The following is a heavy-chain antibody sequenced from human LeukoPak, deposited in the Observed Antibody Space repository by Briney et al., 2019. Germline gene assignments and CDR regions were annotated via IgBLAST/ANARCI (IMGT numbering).Heavy chain of an antibody. Sequence: PGRSLRLSCAASGFTFSSYGMHWVRQAPGKGLEWVAVIWYDGSNKYYADSVKGRFTISRDNSKNTLYLQMTSLRAEDTAVYYCAPRHGSGSYFPTNYMDVWGKGTRVSVSS. CDR2: IWYDGSNK. J-gene: IGHJ6*03. V-gene: IGHV3-33*01. D-gene: IGHD3-10*01. CDR3: APRHGSGSYFPTNYMDV. CDR1: GFTFSSYG.